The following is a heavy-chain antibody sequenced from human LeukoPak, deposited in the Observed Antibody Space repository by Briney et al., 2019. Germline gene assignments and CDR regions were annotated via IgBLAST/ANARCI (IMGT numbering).Heavy chain of an antibody. V-gene: IGHV1-69*01. J-gene: IGHJ6*03. Sequence: SVKVSCKASVGTFSSYAISWGRHAPGQRLECRGGIIPIFGTANYAQKFQGRVTITADESTSTAYMELRSLRSEDTAVYYCARAGYCTNRVCYTDYYYYYSMDVWGKGTTVTVSS. CDR3: ARAGYCTNRVCYTDYYYYYSMDV. D-gene: IGHD2-8*01. CDR1: VGTFSSYA. CDR2: IIPIFGTA.